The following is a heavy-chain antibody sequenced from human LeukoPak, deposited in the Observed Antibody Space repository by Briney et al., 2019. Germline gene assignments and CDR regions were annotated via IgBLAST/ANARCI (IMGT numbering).Heavy chain of an antibody. CDR3: AKGSRAQGPHDS. CDR1: GFTISNYV. J-gene: IGHJ4*02. D-gene: IGHD6-13*01. Sequence: GGSLRLSCAASGFTISNYVMSWVRQAPGKGLEWVSGINRGGGRSYYADPVKGRFTVSGDSSKNTLYLQMNSLRAEDTAVYYCAKGSRAQGPHDSWGQGTLVTVSS. CDR2: INRGGGRS. V-gene: IGHV3-23*01.